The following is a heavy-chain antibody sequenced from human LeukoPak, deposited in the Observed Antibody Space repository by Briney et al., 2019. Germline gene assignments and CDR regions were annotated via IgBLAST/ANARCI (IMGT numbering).Heavy chain of an antibody. D-gene: IGHD6-19*01. Sequence: SETLSLTCDVSGGSISVDYSTDYWRWLRQRAGKGLEWIGRIHASEITSYNPSFRGRVTVSLDKSMNQVALHLASVTAADTAVYYCARDLGINTGWYGFDSWGLGILVTVSS. CDR1: GGSISVDYSTDY. V-gene: IGHV4-59*10. J-gene: IGHJ4*02. CDR3: ARDLGINTGWYGFDS. CDR2: IHASEIT.